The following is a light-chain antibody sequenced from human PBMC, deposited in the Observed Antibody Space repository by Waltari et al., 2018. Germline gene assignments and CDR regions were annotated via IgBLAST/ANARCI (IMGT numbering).Light chain of an antibody. Sequence: QSALTQPASVSGSPGQSITISCTGSSSDVPTNNYVSWYQQHPGTAPKLMIYDVSNRPPGVSIRFSVSKSGNTASLTISGLRAEDEADYHCSSYTGGSTSVFGTGTKVTVL. V-gene: IGLV2-14*03. J-gene: IGLJ1*01. CDR3: SSYTGGSTSV. CDR1: SSDVPTNNY. CDR2: DVS.